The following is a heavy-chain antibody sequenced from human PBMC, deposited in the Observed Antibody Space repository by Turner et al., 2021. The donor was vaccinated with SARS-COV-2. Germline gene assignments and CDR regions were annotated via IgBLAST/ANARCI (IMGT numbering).Heavy chain of an antibody. V-gene: IGHV3-23*01. J-gene: IGHJ4*02. CDR2: LSNDGANT. D-gene: IGHD2-15*01. CDR1: GFNLRSYA. CDR3: VNGGSCSGGTCEGLFDY. Sequence: EVQLLESGGGLVQPGGSLRLSCAAPGFNLRSYAMSWVRQAPGKGLEWVSTLSNDGANTYYAGSVRGRFTISRDNSKNTLYLQMNSLRAEDTAVYYCVNGGSCSGGTCEGLFDYWGQGTLVTVSS.